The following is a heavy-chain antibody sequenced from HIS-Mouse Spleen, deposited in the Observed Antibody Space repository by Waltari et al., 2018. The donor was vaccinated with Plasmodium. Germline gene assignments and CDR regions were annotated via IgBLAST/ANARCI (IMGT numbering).Heavy chain of an antibody. D-gene: IGHD6-13*01. J-gene: IGHJ4*02. Sequence: QVQLVESGGGVVQPGRSLRLSCAASGFTFRSYRMPWVRQAPGKGLEWVAVISYDGSNKYYADSVKGRFTISRDNSKNTLYLQMNSLRAEDTAVYYCAKDRRSSSWYVDYWGQGTLVTVSS. V-gene: IGHV3-30*18. CDR2: ISYDGSNK. CDR1: GFTFRSYR. CDR3: AKDRRSSSWYVDY.